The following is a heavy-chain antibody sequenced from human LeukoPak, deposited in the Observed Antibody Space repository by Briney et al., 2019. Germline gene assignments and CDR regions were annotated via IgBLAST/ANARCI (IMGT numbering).Heavy chain of an antibody. CDR3: AKSGFYGVPAYFDY. CDR2: IISGSGNTS. Sequence: GGSLRLSCVAYGFTFNRYCMSWVRQAPGKGLEWVSTIISGSGNTSSYADSVKGRFTVSRDNSKNTLFLQIDSLRAEDTGVYYCAKSGFYGVPAYFDYWGQGTLVTVSS. CDR1: GFTFNRYC. V-gene: IGHV3-23*01. D-gene: IGHD4-17*01. J-gene: IGHJ4*02.